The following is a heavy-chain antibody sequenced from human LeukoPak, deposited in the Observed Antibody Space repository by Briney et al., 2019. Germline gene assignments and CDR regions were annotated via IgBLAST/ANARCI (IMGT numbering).Heavy chain of an antibody. Sequence: GGSLRLSCAASGFTFDDYAMHWVRQAPGKGLEWVSGISWNSGSIGYADSVKGRFTISRDNAKNSLYLQMNGLRAEDTALYYCAKAIGRDSSGWYYFDYWGQGTLVTVSS. CDR1: GFTFDDYA. D-gene: IGHD6-19*01. V-gene: IGHV3-9*01. CDR2: ISWNSGSI. J-gene: IGHJ4*02. CDR3: AKAIGRDSSGWYYFDY.